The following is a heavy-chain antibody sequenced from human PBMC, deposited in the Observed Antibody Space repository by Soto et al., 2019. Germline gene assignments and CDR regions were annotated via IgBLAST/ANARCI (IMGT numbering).Heavy chain of an antibody. Sequence: SETLSLTCAVSGGAISSGAHSWSWIRQSPGKGLEWIGYIHHRGSTYYNPSLKSRVTISVDETTNQFSLKLFSLTAAHTSVYYCATGPPPNWNYDPPNWFDPWGQGILVTVSS. CDR3: ATGPPPNWNYDPPNWFDP. CDR2: IHHRGST. D-gene: IGHD1-7*01. J-gene: IGHJ5*02. V-gene: IGHV4-30-2*06. CDR1: GGAISSGAHS.